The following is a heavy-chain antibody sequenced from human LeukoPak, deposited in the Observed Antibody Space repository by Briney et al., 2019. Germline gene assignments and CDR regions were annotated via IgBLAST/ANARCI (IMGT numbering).Heavy chain of an antibody. D-gene: IGHD3-10*01. Sequence: PSETLSLTCSVSGGSISSSSYYWGWIRQPPGKGLEWIGSIFYSGSTYYNPSLKSRVTISVDTSRDQFSLKLSSVTAADTAVYYCARQRPITMVRGGWLDPWGQGTLVTVSS. CDR2: IFYSGST. J-gene: IGHJ5*02. V-gene: IGHV4-39*01. CDR1: GGSISSSSYY. CDR3: ARQRPITMVRGGWLDP.